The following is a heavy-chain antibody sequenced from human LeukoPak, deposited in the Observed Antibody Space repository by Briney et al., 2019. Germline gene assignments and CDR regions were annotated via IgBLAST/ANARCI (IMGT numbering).Heavy chain of an antibody. V-gene: IGHV4-61*02. CDR3: ARRPYYYGSGSYYYYYLDV. Sequence: SQTLSLTCTVSGGSISSGSYYWSWIRQPAGKGLEWIGRIYTSGSTNYNPSLKSRVTISVDTSKNQFSLKLSSVTAADTAVYYCARRPYYYGSGSYYYYYLDVWGKGTTVTVSS. D-gene: IGHD3-10*01. CDR2: IYTSGST. J-gene: IGHJ6*03. CDR1: GGSISSGSYY.